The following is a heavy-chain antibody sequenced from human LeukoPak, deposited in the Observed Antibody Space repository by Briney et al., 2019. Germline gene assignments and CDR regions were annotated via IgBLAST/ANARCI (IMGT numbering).Heavy chain of an antibody. J-gene: IGHJ4*02. CDR2: ISGSGGST. CDR1: GFTFSSYA. Sequence: GGSLRLSCAASGFTFSSYAMSWVRQAPGKGLEWVSAISGSGGSTYYADSVKGRFTISRDNSKNTLYLQMNSLRAEDTAVYYCAKDSVIEGYCSGGSCYSHFDFWGQGAQVTVST. D-gene: IGHD2-15*01. CDR3: AKDSVIEGYCSGGSCYSHFDF. V-gene: IGHV3-23*01.